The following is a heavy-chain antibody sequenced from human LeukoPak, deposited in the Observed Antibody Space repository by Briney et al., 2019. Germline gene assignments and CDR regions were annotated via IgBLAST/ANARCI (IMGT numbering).Heavy chain of an antibody. CDR1: GYSFTSHY. V-gene: IGHV1-46*01. Sequence: ASVKVSCKASGYSFTSHYMHWVRQAPGQGLEWMGIINPSGGTTIYAQKFQGRVTMTRDTSTSTVYMELSSLRSEDTAVYYCARQRGGQYEDGFDIWGQGTMVTVSS. CDR3: ARQRGGQYEDGFDI. CDR2: INPSGGTT. D-gene: IGHD2-8*01. J-gene: IGHJ3*02.